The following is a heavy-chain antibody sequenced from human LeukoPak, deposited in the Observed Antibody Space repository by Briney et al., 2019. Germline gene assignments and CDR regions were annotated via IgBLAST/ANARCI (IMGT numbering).Heavy chain of an antibody. Sequence: ASVKVSCKASGYTFTSYDINWVRQATGQGLEWMGWMNPNSGNTGYAQKFQGRVTMTRNTSISTAYMELSSLRSEDTAVYYCARGLRFPRGFDPWGQGTLVTVSS. D-gene: IGHD4-17*01. CDR2: MNPNSGNT. J-gene: IGHJ5*02. V-gene: IGHV1-8*01. CDR1: GYTFTSYD. CDR3: ARGLRFPRGFDP.